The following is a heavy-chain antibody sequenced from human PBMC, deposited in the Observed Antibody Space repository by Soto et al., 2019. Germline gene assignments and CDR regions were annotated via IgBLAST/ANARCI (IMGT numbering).Heavy chain of an antibody. CDR2: IYHSGST. J-gene: IGHJ4*02. CDR3: VRVPAR. Sequence: SETLSLTCAVSGGSISSGGYSWSWIRQPPGKGLEWIGYIYHSGSTYYNPSLKSRVTISVDRSKNQFSLKLSSVTAADTAVYYCVRVPARGGQGTLVTVSS. D-gene: IGHD2-2*01. V-gene: IGHV4-30-2*01. CDR1: GGSISSGGYS.